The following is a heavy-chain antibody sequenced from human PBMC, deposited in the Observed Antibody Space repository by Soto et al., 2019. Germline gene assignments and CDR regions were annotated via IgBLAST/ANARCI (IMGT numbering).Heavy chain of an antibody. J-gene: IGHJ6*02. CDR2: IYPGDSDT. V-gene: IGHV5-51*01. CDR3: ARHFAAMVRGEYYYYYGMDV. D-gene: IGHD3-10*01. Sequence: PGESLKISCKGSGYSFTSYWIGWVRQMPGKGLDWMGIIYPGDSDTRYSPSFQGQVTISADKSISTAYLQWSSLKASDTAMYYCARHFAAMVRGEYYYYYGMDVWGQGTTVTV. CDR1: GYSFTSYW.